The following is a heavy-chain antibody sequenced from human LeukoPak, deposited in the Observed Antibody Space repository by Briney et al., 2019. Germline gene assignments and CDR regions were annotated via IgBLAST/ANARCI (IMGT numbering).Heavy chain of an antibody. CDR2: INTKSGGT. CDR1: GYSFTGHY. Sequence: ASVKVSCKASGYSFTGHYTHWVRQAPGQGLEWMGWINTKSGGTNYAQKFQGRVTMTRDTSISTAYMDMSSLRSDDTAVYYCARDKRVYDSSGYYYYYMDVWGKGTTVTVSS. J-gene: IGHJ6*03. CDR3: ARDKRVYDSSGYYYYYMDV. V-gene: IGHV1-2*02. D-gene: IGHD3-22*01.